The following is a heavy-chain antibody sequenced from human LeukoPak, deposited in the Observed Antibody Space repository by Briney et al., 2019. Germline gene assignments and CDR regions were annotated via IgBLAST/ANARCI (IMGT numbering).Heavy chain of an antibody. CDR1: GFTFDDYA. CDR2: ISWNSGSI. D-gene: IGHD3-10*01. Sequence: GRSLRLSCAASGFTFDDYAMHWVRQAPGKGLEWVSGISWNSGSIGYADSVKGRFTISRDNAKNSLYLQMNSLRAEDTALYYCAKDLGSGSYYKNYGMDVWGQGTTVTVSS. CDR3: AKDLGSGSYYKNYGMDV. V-gene: IGHV3-9*01. J-gene: IGHJ6*02.